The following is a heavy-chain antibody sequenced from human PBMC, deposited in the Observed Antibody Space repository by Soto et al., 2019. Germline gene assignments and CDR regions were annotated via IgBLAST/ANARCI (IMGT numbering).Heavy chain of an antibody. CDR1: GGSISSYY. J-gene: IGHJ5*02. V-gene: IGHV4-59*01. CDR3: ARASPPTMVRGVDWFDP. CDR2: IYYSGST. D-gene: IGHD3-10*01. Sequence: SETLSLTCTVSGGSISSYYWSWIRQPPGKGLEWIGYIYYSGSTNYNPSLKSRVTISVDTSKNQFSLKLSSVTAADTAVYYCARASPPTMVRGVDWFDPWGQGTLVTVSS.